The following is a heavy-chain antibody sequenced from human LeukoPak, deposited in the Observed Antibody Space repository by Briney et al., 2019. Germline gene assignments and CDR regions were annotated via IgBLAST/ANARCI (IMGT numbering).Heavy chain of an antibody. CDR1: GFTFSSCS. D-gene: IGHD3-22*01. CDR3: AREEDSYYYDSSGYYYGPPDY. CDR2: ISSSSSYI. Sequence: GGSLRLSCAASGFTFSSCSMNWVRQAPGKGLEWVSSISSSSSYIYYADSVKGRFTISRDNAKNSLYLQMNSLRAEDTAVYYCAREEDSYYYDSSGYYYGPPDYWGQGTLVTVPS. V-gene: IGHV3-21*01. J-gene: IGHJ4*02.